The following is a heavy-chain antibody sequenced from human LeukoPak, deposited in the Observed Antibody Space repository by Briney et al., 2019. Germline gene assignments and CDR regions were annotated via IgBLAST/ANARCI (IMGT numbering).Heavy chain of an antibody. Sequence: PGGSLRLSCAASGFTVSSNYMSWVRQAPGKGLEWVSTISGSGGNTYYADSVKGRFTISRDNSKTTLYLQMNSLRAEDTAVYYCAKDSDSGKFDYWGQGTLVTVSS. CDR3: AKDSDSGKFDY. CDR1: GFTVSSNY. J-gene: IGHJ4*02. V-gene: IGHV3-23*01. CDR2: ISGSGGNT. D-gene: IGHD3-10*01.